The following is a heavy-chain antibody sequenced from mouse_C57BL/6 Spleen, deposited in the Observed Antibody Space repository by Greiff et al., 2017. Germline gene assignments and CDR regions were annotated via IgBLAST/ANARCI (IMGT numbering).Heavy chain of an antibody. CDR2: ISYDGSN. CDR1: GYSITSGYY. V-gene: IGHV3-6*01. J-gene: IGHJ4*01. CDR3: ARDPDSSGYHYYAMDY. D-gene: IGHD3-2*02. Sequence: EVKLQESGPGLVKPSQSLSLTCSVTGYSITSGYYWNWIRQFPGNKLEWMGYISYDGSNNYNPSLKNRISITRDTSKNQFFLKLNSVTTEDTATYYCARDPDSSGYHYYAMDYWGQGTSVTVSS.